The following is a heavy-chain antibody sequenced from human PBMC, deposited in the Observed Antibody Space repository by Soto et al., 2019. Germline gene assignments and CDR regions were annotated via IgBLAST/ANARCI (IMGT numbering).Heavy chain of an antibody. Sequence: QVQLQESGPGLVKPSETLSLTCTVSGGSISSYYWSWIRQPPGKGLEWIGYIYYSGSTNYNPSLKSRVTKSVDTSKNQFSLKLSSVTAADTAVYYCARGQVRFLEWRFDYWGQGTLVTVSS. CDR3: ARGQVRFLEWRFDY. CDR2: IYYSGST. V-gene: IGHV4-59*01. CDR1: GGSISSYY. D-gene: IGHD3-3*01. J-gene: IGHJ4*02.